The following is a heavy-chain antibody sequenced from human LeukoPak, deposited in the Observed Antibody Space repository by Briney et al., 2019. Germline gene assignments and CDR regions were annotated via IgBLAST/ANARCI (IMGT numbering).Heavy chain of an antibody. V-gene: IGHV1-2*02. CDR3: APSDSSGWYLVFSY. J-gene: IGHJ4*02. CDR2: IHPNSGGT. Sequence: ASVKVSCKASGYTFTGYYMHWVRQAPGQGLELMGWIHPNSGGTNYAQEFQGRVTMTRDTSISTAYMELSRLRSDDTAVYYCAPSDSSGWYLVFSYWGQGTLVTVSS. CDR1: GYTFTGYY. D-gene: IGHD6-19*01.